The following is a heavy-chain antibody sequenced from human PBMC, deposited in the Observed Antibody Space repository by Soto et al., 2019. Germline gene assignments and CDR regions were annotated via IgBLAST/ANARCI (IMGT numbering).Heavy chain of an antibody. CDR3: ARYKSNYYYGMDV. J-gene: IGHJ6*02. V-gene: IGHV4-59*01. CDR2: IYYSGIT. CDR1: GGSISSYY. Sequence: QVQLQESGPGLVKPSATLSLTCTVSGGSISSYYWSWIRQPPGKGLEWIGYIYYSGITNYNPSLKSGVTVSVETSKNQFSLQLSSVTAADTAVYYCARYKSNYYYGMDVWGQGTTVTVSS. D-gene: IGHD1-20*01.